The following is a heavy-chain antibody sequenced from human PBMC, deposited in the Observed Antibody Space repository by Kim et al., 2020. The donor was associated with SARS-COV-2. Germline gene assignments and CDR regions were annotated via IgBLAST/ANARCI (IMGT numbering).Heavy chain of an antibody. CDR2: IGLIGVT. CDR3: VRYGDDGMDV. CDR1: GFNFSTYD. Sequence: GGSLRLSCAASGFNFSTYDMLWVRQPTGKGLEWVSAIGLIGVTYYPASVKGRFTISRDNVKNSLYLQMNSLRAGDTAVYYCVRYGDDGMDVWGQGTTVTVSS. J-gene: IGHJ6*02. V-gene: IGHV3-13*01. D-gene: IGHD2-21*02.